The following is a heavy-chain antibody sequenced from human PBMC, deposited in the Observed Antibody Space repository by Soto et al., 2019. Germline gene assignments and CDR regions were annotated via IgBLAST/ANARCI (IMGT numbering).Heavy chain of an antibody. J-gene: IGHJ4*02. CDR2: IYVTGTT. Sequence: LSLTCTVSGASINNGDYYWIWIRQTPVKGLEWLGYIYVTGTTYYNPSLKTRLAISIDRSKSQFSLRLTSVTAADTAVYYCARLYWSYYASSGYLDQWGQGTLVTVSS. CDR3: ARLYWSYYASSGYLDQ. V-gene: IGHV4-30-4*01. CDR1: GASINNGDYY. D-gene: IGHD3-22*01.